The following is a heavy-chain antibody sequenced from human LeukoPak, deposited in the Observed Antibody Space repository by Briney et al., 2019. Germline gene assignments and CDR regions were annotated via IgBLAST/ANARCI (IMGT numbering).Heavy chain of an antibody. CDR1: GFTFSSYS. D-gene: IGHD3-16*01. J-gene: IGHJ4*02. V-gene: IGHV3-21*01. Sequence: PGGSLRLSCAASGFTFSSYSMNWVRQAPGKGLEWVSSISSSSSYIYYADSVKGRFTISRDNAKNSLYLQMNSLRAEDTAVYYCARGSNHPVGGGESDYWGQGTLVTVSS. CDR2: ISSSSSYI. CDR3: ARGSNHPVGGGESDY.